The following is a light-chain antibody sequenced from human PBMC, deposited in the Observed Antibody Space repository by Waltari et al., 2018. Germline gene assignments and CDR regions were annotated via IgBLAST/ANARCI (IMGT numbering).Light chain of an antibody. J-gene: IGLJ2*01. Sequence: SYELRQPPPVSVSPGQTARITCSGEALAKQFGYWYQQKPGQAPVMVIYKDSERPSGIPERFSGSSSGTTVTLTIIGVQAEDEADYYCQSGDNGGGSPYVLFGGGTKVTVL. CDR2: KDS. CDR3: QSGDNGGGSPYVL. CDR1: ALAKQF. V-gene: IGLV3-25*03.